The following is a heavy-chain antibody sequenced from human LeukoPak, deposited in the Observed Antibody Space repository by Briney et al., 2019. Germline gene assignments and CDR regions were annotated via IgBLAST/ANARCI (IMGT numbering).Heavy chain of an antibody. Sequence: GGSLRLSCAASGFTFSSYGMSWVRQAPGKGMEWVANIKQDGSEKYYVDSVKGRFTISRDNAKNSLYLQMNSLRAEDTAVYYCARGYYYDSSGYYQGYFDYWGQGTLVTVSS. D-gene: IGHD3-22*01. CDR3: ARGYYYDSSGYYQGYFDY. V-gene: IGHV3-7*01. CDR1: GFTFSSYG. J-gene: IGHJ4*02. CDR2: IKQDGSEK.